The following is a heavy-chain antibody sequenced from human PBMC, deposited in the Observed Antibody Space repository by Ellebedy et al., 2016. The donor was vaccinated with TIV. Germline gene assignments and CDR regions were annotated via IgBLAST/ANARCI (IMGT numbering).Heavy chain of an antibody. J-gene: IGHJ5*01. CDR1: GFPFSSRW. CDR2: IKSDGSQK. CDR3: AREDWGAYDP. V-gene: IGHV3-7*03. Sequence: PGGSLRLSCAASGFPFSSRWMSWVRQAPGKGLAWVANIKSDGSQKYYGASVRGRFTISRDNAKTSLYLQMNSLRAEDTAVYYCAREDWGAYDPWGQGTLVTVSS. D-gene: IGHD3/OR15-3a*01.